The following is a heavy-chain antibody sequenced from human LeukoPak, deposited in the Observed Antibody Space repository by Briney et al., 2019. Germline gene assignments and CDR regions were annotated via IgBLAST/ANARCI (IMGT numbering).Heavy chain of an antibody. D-gene: IGHD3-22*01. Sequence: PSETLSLTCTVSGGSLSSYYWSWIRQPPGKGLEWIGYIYYSGSTNYNPSLKSRVTISVDTSKNQFSLKLSSVTAADTAVYYCARVRRFYYDSSTKGAFDIWGQGTMVTVSS. CDR1: GGSLSSYY. CDR2: IYYSGST. J-gene: IGHJ3*02. CDR3: ARVRRFYYDSSTKGAFDI. V-gene: IGHV4-59*01.